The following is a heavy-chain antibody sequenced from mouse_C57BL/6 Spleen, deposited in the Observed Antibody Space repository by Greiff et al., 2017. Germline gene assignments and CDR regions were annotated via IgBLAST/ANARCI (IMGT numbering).Heavy chain of an antibody. CDR2: INYDGSST. V-gene: IGHV5-16*01. D-gene: IGHD1-1*01. CDR3: ARDGGSSYGYFDV. Sequence: EVKLVESEGGLVQPGSSMKLSCTASGFTFSDYYMAWVRQVPEKGLEWVANINYDGSSTYYLDSLKSRFIISRDNAKNILYLQMSSLKSEDTATYYCARDGGSSYGYFDVWGTGTTVTVSS. J-gene: IGHJ1*03. CDR1: GFTFSDYY.